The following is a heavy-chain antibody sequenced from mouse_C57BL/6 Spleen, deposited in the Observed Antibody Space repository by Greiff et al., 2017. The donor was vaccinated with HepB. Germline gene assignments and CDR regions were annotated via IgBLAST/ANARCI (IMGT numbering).Heavy chain of an antibody. CDR1: GYSITSGYY. V-gene: IGHV3-6*01. CDR3: AKEYYYGSSRYWYFDV. Sequence: EVQLQQSGPGLVKPSQSLSLTCSVTGYSITSGYYWNWIRQFPGNKLEWMGYISYDGSNNYNPSLKNRISITRDTSKNQFFLKLNSVTTEDTATYYCAKEYYYGSSRYWYFDVWGTGTTVTVSS. CDR2: ISYDGSN. J-gene: IGHJ1*03. D-gene: IGHD1-1*01.